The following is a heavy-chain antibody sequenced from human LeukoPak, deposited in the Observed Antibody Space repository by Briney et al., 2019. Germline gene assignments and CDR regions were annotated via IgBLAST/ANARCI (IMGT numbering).Heavy chain of an antibody. J-gene: IGHJ4*02. V-gene: IGHV4-59*01. CDR2: IYYSGST. D-gene: IGHD6-19*01. Sequence: PSEALSLTCTVSGGSISSYYWSWIRQPPGKGLEWIGYIYYSGSTNYNPSLKSRVTISVDTSKNQFSLKLSSVTAADTAVYYCAGSGGAVAGTQDYWGQGTLVTVSS. CDR3: AGSGGAVAGTQDY. CDR1: GGSISSYY.